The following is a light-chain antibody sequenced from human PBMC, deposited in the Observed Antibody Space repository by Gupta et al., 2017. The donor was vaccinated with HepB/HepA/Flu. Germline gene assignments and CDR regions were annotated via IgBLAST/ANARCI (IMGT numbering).Light chain of an antibody. Sequence: QSVLTPPPSASGTPGQRVTISCSGSSSNIGSNTVNWYQQRPGTAPKLLIYSNNQRPSGVPDRFSGSKSGTSASLAISGLQAEDEADNYCAAGDDSLNGVVFGGGTKLTVL. CDR1: SSNIGSNT. CDR3: AAGDDSLNGVV. V-gene: IGLV1-44*01. J-gene: IGLJ2*01. CDR2: SNN.